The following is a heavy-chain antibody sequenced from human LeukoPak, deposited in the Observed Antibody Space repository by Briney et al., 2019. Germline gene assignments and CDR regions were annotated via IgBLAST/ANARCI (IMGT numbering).Heavy chain of an antibody. V-gene: IGHV1-69*13. CDR3: ARGGPRRYSSGWYTYNWFDP. CDR1: GGTFSSYA. D-gene: IGHD6-19*01. J-gene: IGHJ5*02. Sequence: SVKVSCKASGGTFSSYAISWVRQAPGQGLEWMGGIIPIFGTANYAQKFQGRVTITADESTSTAYMELSSLRSEDTAVYYCARGGPRRYSSGWYTYNWFDPWGPGTLVTVPS. CDR2: IIPIFGTA.